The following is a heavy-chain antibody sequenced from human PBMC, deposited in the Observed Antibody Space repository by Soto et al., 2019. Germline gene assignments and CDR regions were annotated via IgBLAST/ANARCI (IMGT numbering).Heavy chain of an antibody. D-gene: IGHD4-17*01. CDR3: ARTSGGSTTVVTPAYGMDV. Sequence: SVKVSCKASGGTFSSYAISWVRQAPGQGLEWMGGIIPIFGTANYAQKFQGRVTITADESTSTAYMELSSLRSEDTAVYYCARTSGGSTTVVTPAYGMDVWGQGTTVTVSS. J-gene: IGHJ6*02. CDR1: GGTFSSYA. V-gene: IGHV1-69*13. CDR2: IIPIFGTA.